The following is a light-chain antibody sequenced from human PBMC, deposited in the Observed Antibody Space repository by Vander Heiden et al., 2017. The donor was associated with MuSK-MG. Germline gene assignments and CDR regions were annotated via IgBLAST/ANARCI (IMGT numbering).Light chain of an antibody. Sequence: DIQMTQSPPFLSASVGDRVTITCRASQGIRSYLAWYQQKPGKAPKVLIYGASTLLTGVQSRFSGSGYGTEFTLTISSLQPEDSATYYCQQLNTQYPIFTFGHGTKVEIK. CDR3: QQLNTQYPIFT. CDR2: GAS. V-gene: IGKV1-9*01. J-gene: IGKJ3*01. CDR1: QGIRSY.